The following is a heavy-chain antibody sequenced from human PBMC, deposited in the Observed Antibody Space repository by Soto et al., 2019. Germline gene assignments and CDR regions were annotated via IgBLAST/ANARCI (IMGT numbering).Heavy chain of an antibody. D-gene: IGHD6-19*01. V-gene: IGHV3-23*01. CDR1: GFTFSSYA. CDR2: ISGSGGST. J-gene: IGHJ4*02. Sequence: GGSLRLSCAASGFTFSSYAMSWVRQAPGKGLEWVSAISGSGGSTYYADSVKGRFTISRDNSKNTLYLQMNSLRAEDTAVYYCTKTQRAVAVAGYFDYWGQGTLVTVSS. CDR3: TKTQRAVAVAGYFDY.